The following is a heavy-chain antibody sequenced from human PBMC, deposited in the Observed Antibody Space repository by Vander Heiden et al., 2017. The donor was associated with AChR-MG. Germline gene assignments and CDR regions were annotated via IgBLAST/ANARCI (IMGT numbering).Heavy chain of an antibody. J-gene: IGHJ4*02. CDR3: AGRPRAYCGGDCYPDY. V-gene: IGHV3-21*01. CDR1: GCTFSSYS. Sequence: EVQLLESGGGLVKPGGSLRLSCAASGCTFSSYSMNWVRQAPGKGLEWVSSISSSSSYIYYADSVKGRFTISRDNAKNSLYLQMNSLRAEDTAVYYCAGRPRAYCGGDCYPDYWGQGTLVTVSS. D-gene: IGHD2-21*02. CDR2: ISSSSSYI.